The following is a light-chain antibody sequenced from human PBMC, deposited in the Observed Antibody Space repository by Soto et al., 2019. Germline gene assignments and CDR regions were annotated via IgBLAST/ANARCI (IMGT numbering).Light chain of an antibody. CDR1: SGSVSSNY. Sequence: FMLTQPQSVSESPGKTVTISCTGSSGSVSSNYVQWYQKRPGRAPTTVIYEDSRRPSGVPERFSGSVDSSSNSASLTISGVKPEDEADYYCQSYDSGNRGVFGGGTKLTVL. CDR2: EDS. V-gene: IGLV6-57*02. J-gene: IGLJ2*01. CDR3: QSYDSGNRGV.